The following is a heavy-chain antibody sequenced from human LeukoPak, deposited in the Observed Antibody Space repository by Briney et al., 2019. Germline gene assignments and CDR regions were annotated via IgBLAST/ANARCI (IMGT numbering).Heavy chain of an antibody. CDR2: ISYDGSNK. CDR1: GFTFSSYG. Sequence: GRSLRLSCAASGFTFSSYGMHWVRQAPGKGLEWVAVISYDGSNKYYADSVKGRFTISRDNSKNTLYLQMNSLRAEDTAVYYCAGGSSGDRAPDAFDIWGQGTMVTVSS. V-gene: IGHV3-30*03. J-gene: IGHJ3*02. CDR3: AGGSSGDRAPDAFDI. D-gene: IGHD3-22*01.